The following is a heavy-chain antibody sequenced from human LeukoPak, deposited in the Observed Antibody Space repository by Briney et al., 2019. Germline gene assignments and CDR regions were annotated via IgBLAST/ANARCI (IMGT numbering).Heavy chain of an antibody. D-gene: IGHD3-3*01. Sequence: KPSETLSLTCAVYGGSFSGYYWSWIRQPPGKGLEWIGEINHSGSTNYNPSLKSRVTISVDTSKNQFSLKLSSVTAADTAVYYCARDRYYTIDVWGKGTTVTVSS. J-gene: IGHJ6*04. V-gene: IGHV4-34*01. CDR2: INHSGST. CDR3: ARDRYYTIDV. CDR1: GGSFSGYY.